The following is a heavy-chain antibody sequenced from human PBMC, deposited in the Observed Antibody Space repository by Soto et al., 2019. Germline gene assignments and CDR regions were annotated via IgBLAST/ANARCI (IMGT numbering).Heavy chain of an antibody. Sequence: SLRLSCAASGFTFDDYAMHWVRQAPGKGLEWVSGISWNSGSIGYADSVKGRFTISRDNAKNSLYLQMNSLRAEDTALYYCAKEKWSSGSSDFDIWGQATMFTVS. D-gene: IGHD6-19*01. J-gene: IGHJ3*02. CDR3: AKEKWSSGSSDFDI. V-gene: IGHV3-9*01. CDR2: ISWNSGSI. CDR1: GFTFDDYA.